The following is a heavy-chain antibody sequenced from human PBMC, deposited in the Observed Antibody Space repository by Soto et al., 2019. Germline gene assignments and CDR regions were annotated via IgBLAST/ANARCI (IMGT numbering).Heavy chain of an antibody. CDR1: GGSMDKNY. V-gene: IGHV4-59*01. Sequence: QVRLQESGPRLVKPSETLSLTCTVSGGSMDKNYWSWIRQATGKGLEWIGYIYYSGSTNYNPSLNSRVTMSLYSSENQFSLRLNSVTAADTAVYYGARADCTRGSGYYWFFDIWGRGTLVTVSS. CDR2: IYYSGST. D-gene: IGHD6-25*01. J-gene: IGHJ2*01. CDR3: ARADCTRGSGYYWFFDI.